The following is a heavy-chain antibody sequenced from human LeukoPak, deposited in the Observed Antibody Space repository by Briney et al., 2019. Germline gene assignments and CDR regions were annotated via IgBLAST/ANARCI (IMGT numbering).Heavy chain of an antibody. J-gene: IGHJ5*02. Sequence: ASVKVSCKASGYTFASYGVTWVRQAPGQGPEWMAWISVYSGNTEYAQKFQDRVTLTADTSTSTVYMELRSLRSVDTAVYYCARDGWSLGPWGQGTLVTVSS. V-gene: IGHV1-18*01. CDR2: ISVYSGNT. D-gene: IGHD2-8*01. CDR3: ARDGWSLGP. CDR1: GYTFASYG.